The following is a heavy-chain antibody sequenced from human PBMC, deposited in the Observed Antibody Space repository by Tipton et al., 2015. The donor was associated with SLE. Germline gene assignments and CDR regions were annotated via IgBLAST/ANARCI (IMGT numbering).Heavy chain of an antibody. Sequence: TLSLTCTVSGGSISSSSYYWGWIRQPPGKGLEWIGRIYYRGSTYYNPSLKSRVTISVATSKNQFSLKLRSVTAADTAVYYCASSGSSGSLDWGQGTLVTVSA. CDR3: ASSGSSGSLD. CDR2: IYYRGST. CDR1: GGSISSSSYY. J-gene: IGHJ4*02. V-gene: IGHV4-39*07. D-gene: IGHD3-22*01.